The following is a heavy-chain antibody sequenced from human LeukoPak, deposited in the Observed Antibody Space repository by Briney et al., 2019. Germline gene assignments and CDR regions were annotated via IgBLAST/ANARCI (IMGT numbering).Heavy chain of an antibody. CDR3: PKDKWWGASDH. J-gene: IGHJ4*02. Sequence: GGSLRLSCAASGFSFSAHWMHWVRQAPGKGLVWVAQINGDATATNYAGSVKGRFTISRDNAKNTVHLQMSTLTAEDTAVYYCPKDKWWGASDHWGQGSLVTVSS. CDR1: GFSFSAHW. V-gene: IGHV3-74*01. D-gene: IGHD2-8*01. CDR2: INGDATAT.